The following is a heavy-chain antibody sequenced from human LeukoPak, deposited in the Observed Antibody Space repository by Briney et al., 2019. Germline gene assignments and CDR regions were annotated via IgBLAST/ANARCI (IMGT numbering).Heavy chain of an antibody. Sequence: PSETLSLTCTVSGGSISSHYWSWIRQPQGKGLEWIGYIYYSGSTNYNPSLKSRVTISLDTSKNHFSLKLSSVTAADTAVYYCARGDYSSSWYYFDYWGQGTLVTVSS. CDR3: ARGDYSSSWYYFDY. D-gene: IGHD6-13*01. V-gene: IGHV4-59*11. CDR1: GGSISSHY. J-gene: IGHJ4*02. CDR2: IYYSGST.